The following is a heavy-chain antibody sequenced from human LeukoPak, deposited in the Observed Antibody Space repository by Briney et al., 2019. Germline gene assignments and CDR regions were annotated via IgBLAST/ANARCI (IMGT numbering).Heavy chain of an antibody. V-gene: IGHV4-59*12. CDR2: IYYSGST. CDR1: GGSISSYY. D-gene: IGHD6-13*01. Sequence: SETLSLTCTVSGGSISSYYWSWIRQPPGKGLEWIGYIYYSGSTNYNPSLKSRVTISVDTSKNQFSLKLSSVTAADTAVYYCARHEAAADPGGWFDPWGQGTLVTVSS. CDR3: ARHEAAADPGGWFDP. J-gene: IGHJ5*02.